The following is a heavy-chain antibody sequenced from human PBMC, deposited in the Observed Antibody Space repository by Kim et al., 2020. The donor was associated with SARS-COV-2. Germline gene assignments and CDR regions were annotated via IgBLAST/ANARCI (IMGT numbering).Heavy chain of an antibody. Sequence: GGSLRLSCAASGFTVSSNYMSWVRQAPGKGLEWVSVIYTGGNTYYAESVKGRFTISRDNLKNTLLLQMNSLSVVDTAVYYCARDHPVRYSEGSGVGAFDIWGQWTWVTVSS. CDR2: IYTGGNT. J-gene: IGHJ3*02. CDR3: ARDHPVRYSEGSGVGAFDI. V-gene: IGHV3-53*01. CDR1: GFTVSSNY. D-gene: IGHD1-26*01.